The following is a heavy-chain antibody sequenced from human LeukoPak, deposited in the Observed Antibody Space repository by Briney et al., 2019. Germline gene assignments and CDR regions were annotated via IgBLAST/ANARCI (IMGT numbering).Heavy chain of an antibody. J-gene: IGHJ6*02. V-gene: IGHV1-69*13. CDR1: GGTFSSYA. CDR2: IIPIFGTA. CDR3: ARLPPGRQLWSKTIYYCYGMDV. D-gene: IGHD5-18*01. Sequence: GASVKVSCTASGGTFSSYAISWVRQTPGQGLEWMGGIIPIFGTANYAQKFQGRVTITADESTSTDYMELSSLRSEDTALYYCARLPPGRQLWSKTIYYCYGMDVWGQGTTVTVSS.